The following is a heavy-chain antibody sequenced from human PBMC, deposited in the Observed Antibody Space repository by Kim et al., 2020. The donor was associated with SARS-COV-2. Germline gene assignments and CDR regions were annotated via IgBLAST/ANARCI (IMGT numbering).Heavy chain of an antibody. CDR2: IIPIFGTA. V-gene: IGHV1-69*13. J-gene: IGHJ6*03. D-gene: IGHD3-10*01. CDR1: GGTFSSYA. CDR3: AGLWFRELLPGYDYMDA. Sequence: SVKVSCKASGGTFSSYAISWVRQAPGQGLEWMGGIIPIFGTANYAQKFQGRVTITADESTSTAYMELSSLRSEDTAEDYCAGLWFRELLPGYDYMDAWG.